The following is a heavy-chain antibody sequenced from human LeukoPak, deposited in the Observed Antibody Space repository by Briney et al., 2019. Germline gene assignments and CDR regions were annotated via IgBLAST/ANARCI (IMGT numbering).Heavy chain of an antibody. CDR1: GGSISSGGYS. Sequence: SETLSLTCAVSGGSISSGGYSWSWIRQPPGKGLEWIGYIYYSGSTYYNPSLKSRVTISVDTSKNQFSLKLSSVTAADTAVYYCARVFYPMVRGVITHYFDYWGQGTLVTVSS. CDR2: IYYSGST. V-gene: IGHV4-30-4*07. D-gene: IGHD3-10*01. J-gene: IGHJ4*02. CDR3: ARVFYPMVRGVITHYFDY.